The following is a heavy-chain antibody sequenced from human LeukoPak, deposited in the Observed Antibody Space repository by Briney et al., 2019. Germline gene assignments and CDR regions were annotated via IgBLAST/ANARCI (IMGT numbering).Heavy chain of an antibody. CDR1: GFTFSSYS. D-gene: IGHD6-19*01. V-gene: IGHV3-21*01. CDR2: ISSSGSYI. Sequence: GGSLRLSCAASGFTFSSYSMNWVRQAPGKGLEWVSCISSSGSYIYYADSVKGRFTISRDNAKNSLYLQVNSLRDDHTAVYYCARGGAPEAGTGYFHYWGQGTLVTVSS. J-gene: IGHJ4*02. CDR3: ARGGAPEAGTGYFHY.